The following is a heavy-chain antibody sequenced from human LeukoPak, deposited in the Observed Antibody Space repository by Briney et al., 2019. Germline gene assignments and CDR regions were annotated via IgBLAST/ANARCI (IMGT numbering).Heavy chain of an antibody. CDR1: GYSFTTYW. J-gene: IGHJ4*02. D-gene: IGHD1-26*01. CDR3: SRRLTSGGRGDY. CDR2: IYPGDSDT. V-gene: IGHV5-51*01. Sequence: GESLKISCKGSGYSFTTYWIGWVRQMPGKGLECLGVIYPGDSDTRYSPSFQGQVTISADKSITTAYLQWSSLKASDTAMYYCSRRLTSGGRGDYWGQGTLVTVSS.